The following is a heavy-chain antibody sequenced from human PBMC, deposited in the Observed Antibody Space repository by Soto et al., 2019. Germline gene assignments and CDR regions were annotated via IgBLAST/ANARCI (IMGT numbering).Heavy chain of an antibody. V-gene: IGHV3-33*01. CDR2: IWYDGSNK. CDR1: GFTFSSYG. D-gene: IGHD2-15*01. CDR3: ARGQGDIVVVVAATRTSLFDY. J-gene: IGHJ4*02. Sequence: GGSLRLSCAASGFTFSSYGMHWVRQAPGKGLEWVAVIWYDGSNKYYADSVKGRFTISRDNSKNTLYLQMNSLRAEDTAVYYCARGQGDIVVVVAATRTSLFDYWGQGT.